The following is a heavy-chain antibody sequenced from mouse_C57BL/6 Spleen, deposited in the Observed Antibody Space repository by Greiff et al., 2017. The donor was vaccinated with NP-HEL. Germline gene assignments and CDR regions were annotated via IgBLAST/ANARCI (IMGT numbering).Heavy chain of an antibody. CDR3: ARGELYSNYGPWFAY. V-gene: IGHV1-85*01. J-gene: IGHJ3*01. Sequence: QVQLKESGPELVKPGASVKLSCKASGYTFTSYDINWVKQRPGQGLEWIGWIYPRDGSTKYNEKFKGKATLTVDTSSSTAYMELHSLTSEDSAVYFCARGELYSNYGPWFAYWGQGTLVTVSA. D-gene: IGHD2-5*01. CDR2: IYPRDGST. CDR1: GYTFTSYD.